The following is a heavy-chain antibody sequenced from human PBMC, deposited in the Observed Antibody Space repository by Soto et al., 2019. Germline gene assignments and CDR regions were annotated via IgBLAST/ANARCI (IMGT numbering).Heavy chain of an antibody. D-gene: IGHD2-15*01. V-gene: IGHV1-69*13. Sequence: SVKGSCKASGGTSSSYAISWLRQAPGQGLEWMGGIIPLCGTANYAQKFQGRVTITADESTSTAYMELSSLRSEDTAVYYCVREGNPCVVVTIASGYYGMDVWGQGTTVTVPS. CDR3: VREGNPCVVVTIASGYYGMDV. CDR1: GGTSSSYA. J-gene: IGHJ6*01. CDR2: IIPLCGTA.